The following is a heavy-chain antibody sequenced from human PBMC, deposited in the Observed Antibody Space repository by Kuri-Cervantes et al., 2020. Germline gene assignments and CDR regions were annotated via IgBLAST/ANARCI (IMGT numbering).Heavy chain of an antibody. CDR1: GYSFTSYW. J-gene: IGHJ5*02. Sequence: KVSCKGSGYSFTSYWIGWVRQMPGKGLEWMGIVYPGDSDTRYSPSFQGQVTISADKSISTAYLQWSSLKASDTAMYYCARQAKFHDSGFYWFDPWGQGTLVTVSS. V-gene: IGHV5-51*01. CDR3: ARQAKFHDSGFYWFDP. D-gene: IGHD3-3*01. CDR2: VYPGDSDT.